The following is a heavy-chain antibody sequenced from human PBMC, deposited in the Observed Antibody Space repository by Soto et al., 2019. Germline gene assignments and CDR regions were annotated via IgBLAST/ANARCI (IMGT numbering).Heavy chain of an antibody. V-gene: IGHV3-21*04. CDR3: AISQDRGGRTTFIY. CDR2: IRGDGGQT. Sequence: PAGSLRLSCTPSGFTFTSYVMGWVRPAPRKGLQCVSTIRGDGGQTHYTDSVQVRFTISRDNAENSLYLQMNSLRAEDTALYYCAISQDRGGRTTFIYGGQGTQVTVSS. J-gene: IGHJ4*02. CDR1: GFTFTSYV. D-gene: IGHD3-16*01.